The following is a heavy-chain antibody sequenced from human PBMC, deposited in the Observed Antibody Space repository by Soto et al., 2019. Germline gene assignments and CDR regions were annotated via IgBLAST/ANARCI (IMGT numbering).Heavy chain of an antibody. J-gene: IGHJ4*02. V-gene: IGHV3-23*01. CDR1: GFTFGSYA. CDR2: ISGTGDSS. Sequence: EVQLLESGGGLVQPGGSLRLSCAASGFTFGSYAMSWVRQAPGKGLEWVSLISGTGDSSEYANSVKGRFTISRDYSKTTVFLQMTRMRAEDTAVYFFAKDNGNYVSVSFSHWGQGTLVTVSS. CDR3: AKDNGNYVSVSFSH. D-gene: IGHD3-10*01.